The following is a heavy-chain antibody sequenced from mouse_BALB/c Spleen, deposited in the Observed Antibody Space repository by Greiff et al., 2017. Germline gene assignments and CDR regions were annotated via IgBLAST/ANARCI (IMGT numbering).Heavy chain of an antibody. CDR1: GYAFTNYW. Sequence: QVQLKESGAELVRPGTSVKVSCKATGYAFTNYWIEGGKQRPGQGLEWIGVINPGSGGTNYNEKFKGKATLTADKSSSTAYMQLSSLTSDDSAVYFCSRSSYMYIYAMDYWGPGPSVPFSS. V-gene: IGHV1-54*01. J-gene: IGHJ4*01. CDR3: SRSSYMYIYAMDY. CDR2: INPGSGGT. D-gene: IGHD2-14*01.